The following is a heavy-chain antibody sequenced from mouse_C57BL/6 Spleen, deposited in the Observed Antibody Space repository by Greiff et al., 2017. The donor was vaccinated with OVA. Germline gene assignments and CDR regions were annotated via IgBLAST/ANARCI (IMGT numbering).Heavy chain of an antibody. Sequence: EVKLQESGPGLVKPSQSLSLTCSVPGYSITSGYYWNWIRQFPGNKLEWMGYISYDGSNNYNPSLKNRISITRDTSKNQFFLKLNSVTTEYKDTYYCARDGYYGDYWGQGTTLTVSS. CDR2: ISYDGSN. CDR3: ARDGYYGDY. J-gene: IGHJ2*01. CDR1: GYSITSGYY. V-gene: IGHV3-6*01. D-gene: IGHD2-3*01.